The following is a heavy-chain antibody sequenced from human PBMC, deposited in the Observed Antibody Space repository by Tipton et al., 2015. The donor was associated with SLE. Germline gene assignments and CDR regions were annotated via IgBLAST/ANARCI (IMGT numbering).Heavy chain of an antibody. V-gene: IGHV3-33*01. D-gene: IGHD3-9*01. CDR2: IWDDGSKK. CDR1: GFSFSNYG. Sequence: SLRLSCAASGFSFSNYGMHWVRQAPGKGLEWVAIIWDDGSKKYYADSVKGRFTISRDNSKNTLSLQMNSLRAEDTAVYYCARLSGGGFGRFYFDSWGQGTLVTVSS. J-gene: IGHJ4*02. CDR3: ARLSGGGFGRFYFDS.